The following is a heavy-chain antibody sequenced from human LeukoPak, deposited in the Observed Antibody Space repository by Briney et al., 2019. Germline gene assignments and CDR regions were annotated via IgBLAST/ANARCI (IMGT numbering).Heavy chain of an antibody. CDR2: IYYSGST. CDR3: ARGAGNYYFYGMDV. J-gene: IGHJ6*02. V-gene: IGHV4-59*01. CDR1: GGSISSYF. Sequence: SETLPLTCTVSGGSISSYFWSWIRQPPGKGLEWIGHIYYSGSTNYNPSLKSRVTVSVDTSKNQFSLKLSSVTAADTAVYYCARGAGNYYFYGMDVWGQGTTVTVPS.